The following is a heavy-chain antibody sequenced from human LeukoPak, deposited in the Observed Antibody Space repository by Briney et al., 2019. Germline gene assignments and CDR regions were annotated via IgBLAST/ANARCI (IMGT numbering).Heavy chain of an antibody. CDR2: INPNSGAT. CDR3: AREYNYGYDY. CDR1: TYTFTDYY. Sequence: GASVKVSCTASTYTFTDYYMHWVRQAPGQGLEWMGWINPNSGATNYAQKFQGWVTMTRDTSISTTYMELSRLGSDDTAVYYCAREYNYGYDYWGQGTLVTVSP. D-gene: IGHD5-18*01. J-gene: IGHJ4*02. V-gene: IGHV1-2*04.